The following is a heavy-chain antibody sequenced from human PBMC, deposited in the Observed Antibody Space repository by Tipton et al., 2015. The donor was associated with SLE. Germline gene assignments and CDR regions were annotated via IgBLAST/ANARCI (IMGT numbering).Heavy chain of an antibody. Sequence: LRLSCTVSGGSISSYYWSWIRQPPGKGLEWIGYIYYSGSTNYNPSLKSRVTISVDTSKNQFSLKLSSVTAADTAVYYCARGREQWLEWYFDLWGRGTLVTVSS. CDR1: GGSISSYY. J-gene: IGHJ2*01. D-gene: IGHD6-19*01. V-gene: IGHV4-59*01. CDR3: ARGREQWLEWYFDL. CDR2: IYYSGST.